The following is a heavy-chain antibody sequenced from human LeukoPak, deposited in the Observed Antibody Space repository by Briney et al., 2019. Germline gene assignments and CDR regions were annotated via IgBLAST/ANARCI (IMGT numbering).Heavy chain of an antibody. Sequence: SETLSLTCTVSDGSISSYYWSWIRQPPGKGLEWIGHIYYSGSTSYNPSLKSRVTISLDTSKNQFSLKLTSVTAADTAVYYCARSYDSTRTGFDYWGQGTLVTVSS. CDR2: IYYSGST. CDR1: DGSISSYY. V-gene: IGHV4-59*01. CDR3: ARSYDSTRTGFDY. D-gene: IGHD3-22*01. J-gene: IGHJ4*02.